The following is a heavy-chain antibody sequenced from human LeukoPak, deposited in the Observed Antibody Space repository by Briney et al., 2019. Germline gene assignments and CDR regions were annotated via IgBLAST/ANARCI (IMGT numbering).Heavy chain of an antibody. V-gene: IGHV3-73*01. J-gene: IGHJ4*02. CDR3: ARDRTGSSIFDY. Sequence: PGGSLRLSCAASGFTFSGSAMHWVRQASGKGLEWVGRIRSKANSYATAYAASVKGRFTISRDDSKNTAYLQMNSLRAEDTAVYYCARDRTGSSIFDYWGQGTLVTVSS. CDR2: IRSKANSYAT. D-gene: IGHD1-26*01. CDR1: GFTFSGSA.